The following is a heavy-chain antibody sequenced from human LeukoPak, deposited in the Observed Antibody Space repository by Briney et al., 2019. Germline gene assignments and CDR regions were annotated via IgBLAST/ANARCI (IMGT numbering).Heavy chain of an antibody. CDR1: GFTFGDYA. CDR2: LSANGSVT. CDR3: ARFGDYGDY. V-gene: IGHV3-23*01. J-gene: IGHJ4*02. D-gene: IGHD4-17*01. Sequence: GGSLRLSCTASGFTFGDYAMSWVRQAPGKGLEWVSGLSANGSVTFYARSVRGRFTISRDNSKNTLHLQMSSLRADDSALYYCARFGDYGDYWGQGTLVIVSS.